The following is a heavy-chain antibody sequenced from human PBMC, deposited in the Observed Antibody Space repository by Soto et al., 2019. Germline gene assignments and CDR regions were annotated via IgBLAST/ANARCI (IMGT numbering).Heavy chain of an antibody. J-gene: IGHJ4*02. Sequence: ASVKVSCKASGYTFTSYGISWVRQAPGQGLEWMGGIIPIFGTANYAQKFQGRVTITADESTSTAYMELSSLRSEDTAVYYCARVNEYSSGWKTVSYFDYWGQGTLVTVSS. CDR2: IIPIFGTA. CDR1: GYTFTSYG. V-gene: IGHV1-69*13. D-gene: IGHD6-25*01. CDR3: ARVNEYSSGWKTVSYFDY.